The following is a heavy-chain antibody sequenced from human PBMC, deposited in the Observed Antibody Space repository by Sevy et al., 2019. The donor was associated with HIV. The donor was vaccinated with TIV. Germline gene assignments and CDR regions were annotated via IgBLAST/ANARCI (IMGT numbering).Heavy chain of an antibody. Sequence: SETLSLTCSVSGGSFSGYFWNWIRQSPGKGLEWIGEINHTGSLKYNPSLKSRVTISVDASKSQLSLHLRSVTAADTAVYYCARGRQAYVVVVPSTVPFDYWGRGTLVTVSS. V-gene: IGHV4-34*01. CDR2: INHTGSL. D-gene: IGHD2-2*01. CDR1: GGSFSGYF. CDR3: ARGRQAYVVVVPSTVPFDY. J-gene: IGHJ4*02.